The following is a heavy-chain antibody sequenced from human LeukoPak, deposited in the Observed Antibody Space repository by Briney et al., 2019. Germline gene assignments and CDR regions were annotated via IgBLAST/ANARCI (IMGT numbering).Heavy chain of an antibody. Sequence: GRSLRLSCAASGFTFSNYGMHWVRQAPGKGLEWVTVLSFDGSNKYYADSVKGRFTISRDNSKNTLYLQMNSLRAEDTAVYYCARDKAVGPTLLDYWGQGTLVTVSS. J-gene: IGHJ4*02. V-gene: IGHV3-30*03. D-gene: IGHD1-26*01. CDR1: GFTFSNYG. CDR3: ARDKAVGPTLLDY. CDR2: LSFDGSNK.